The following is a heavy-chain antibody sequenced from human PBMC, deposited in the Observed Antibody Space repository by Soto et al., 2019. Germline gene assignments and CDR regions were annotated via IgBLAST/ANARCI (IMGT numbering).Heavy chain of an antibody. CDR3: ARQRYYYDSSRETEHYYYGMDV. J-gene: IGHJ6*02. CDR1: AGSISTDY. CDR2: ISSSGIP. D-gene: IGHD3-22*01. Sequence: SETLSLTCTVSAGSISTDYWSWIRQAPGRGLEWIGYISSSGIPVYTPSLKSRLTISVDPSKNLFSLHLTSVTAADTATYYCARQRYYYDSSRETEHYYYGMDVWGQGTTVTVSS. V-gene: IGHV4-59*01.